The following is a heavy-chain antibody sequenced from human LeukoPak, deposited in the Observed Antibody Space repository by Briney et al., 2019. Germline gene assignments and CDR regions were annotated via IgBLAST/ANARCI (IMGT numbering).Heavy chain of an antibody. CDR3: ASLYGHGIFDY. CDR2: ISSSSSYI. Sequence: GGSLRLSCAASGFTSSSYSMNSVRQAPGKGLEWVSSISSSSSYIYYADSVKGRFTISRDNAKNSLYLQVNSLRAEDTAVYYCASLYGHGIFDYWGQGTLVTVSS. CDR1: GFTSSSYS. V-gene: IGHV3-21*01. J-gene: IGHJ4*02. D-gene: IGHD4-17*01.